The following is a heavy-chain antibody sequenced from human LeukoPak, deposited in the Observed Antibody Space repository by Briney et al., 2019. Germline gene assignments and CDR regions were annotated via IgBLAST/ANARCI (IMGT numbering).Heavy chain of an antibody. D-gene: IGHD4-11*01. CDR1: GGSISTYY. CDR3: ARAQVDYNNGPGSQRYYSYGMDV. J-gene: IGHJ6*02. Sequence: NPSETLSLTCTVSGGSISTYYGNWIRQAPGKGLEWIGYIYYSGSTNYNPSLKSRVTISVDTSRNQFSLKLSSVTAADTAVYYCARAQVDYNNGPGSQRYYSYGMDVWGQGTTVTVSS. V-gene: IGHV4-59*01. CDR2: IYYSGST.